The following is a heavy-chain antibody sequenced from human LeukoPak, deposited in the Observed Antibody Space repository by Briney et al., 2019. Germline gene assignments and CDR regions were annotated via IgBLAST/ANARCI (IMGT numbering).Heavy chain of an antibody. CDR3: ALLAVASDFDY. CDR2: ISPSATSI. J-gene: IGHJ4*02. Sequence: GGSLRLSCAASGFTFSDYYMSWIRQAPGKGLQLLSFISPSATSIHYADSVKGRFSISRDNAKNSLYLQMNSLRVEDTGVYYCALLAVASDFDYWGQGALVTVSS. D-gene: IGHD6-19*01. CDR1: GFTFSDYY. V-gene: IGHV3-11*04.